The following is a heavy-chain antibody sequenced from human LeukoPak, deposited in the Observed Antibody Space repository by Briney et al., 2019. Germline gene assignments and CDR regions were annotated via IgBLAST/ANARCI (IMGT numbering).Heavy chain of an antibody. CDR3: ARRSAQVAAAGLDNWFDP. CDR1: GYTFSSYG. J-gene: IGHJ5*02. D-gene: IGHD6-13*01. CDR2: ISAYNGNT. V-gene: IGHV1-18*01. Sequence: ASVKVSCKASGYTFSSYGITWVRQAPGQGLEWMGWISAYNGNTNYAQKLQGRVTMTTDTSTSTDYMELRSLRSDDTAVYYCARRSAQVAAAGLDNWFDPWGQGTLVTVSS.